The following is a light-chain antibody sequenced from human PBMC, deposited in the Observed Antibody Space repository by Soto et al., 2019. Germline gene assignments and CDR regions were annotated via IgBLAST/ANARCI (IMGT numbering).Light chain of an antibody. Sequence: ELVSPQSXANLSLAPGESATLSRRARQSVSINLAWYQKKPGQAPRLLIYDASTRATGLPARFSGSGSGTEFTLTVSSLQSEDFAVYYGQQYNNWPLITGGQGIRREIK. CDR3: QQYNNWPLIT. CDR1: QSVSIN. V-gene: IGKV3-15*01. J-gene: IGKJ5*01. CDR2: DAS.